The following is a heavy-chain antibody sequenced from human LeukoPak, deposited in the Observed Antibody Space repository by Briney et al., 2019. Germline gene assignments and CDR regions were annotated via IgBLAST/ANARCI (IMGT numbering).Heavy chain of an antibody. Sequence: GGSLRLSCAASGFTFSSYAMHWVRQAPGKGLEWVAVISYDGSNKYYADSVKGRFTISRDNSKNTLYLQMNSLRAEDTAVYYCARDGLLLTYYYYYMDVWGKGTTVTVSS. CDR2: ISYDGSNK. D-gene: IGHD3-22*01. V-gene: IGHV3-30*04. J-gene: IGHJ6*03. CDR3: ARDGLLLTYYYYYMDV. CDR1: GFTFSSYA.